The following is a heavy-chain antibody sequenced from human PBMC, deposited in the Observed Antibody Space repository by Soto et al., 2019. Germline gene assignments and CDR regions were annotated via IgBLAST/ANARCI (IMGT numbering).Heavy chain of an antibody. CDR2: ISGSGGST. Sequence: EVQLLESGGGLVQPGGSLRLSCAASGFTFSSYAMSWVRQAPGKGLEWVSAISGSGGSTYYADSVKGRFTISRDNSKNTLYLQMNRLRAEDTAVYYCARSGHTSGYFDYWGQGTLVTVSS. J-gene: IGHJ4*02. V-gene: IGHV3-23*01. CDR3: ARSGHTSGYFDY. D-gene: IGHD6-25*01. CDR1: GFTFSSYA.